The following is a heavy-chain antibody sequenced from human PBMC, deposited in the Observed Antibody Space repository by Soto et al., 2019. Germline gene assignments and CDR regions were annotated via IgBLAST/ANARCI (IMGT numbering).Heavy chain of an antibody. CDR1: GFTFSSYA. D-gene: IGHD2-2*01. V-gene: IGHV3-23*01. Sequence: GGSLRLSCAASGFTFSSYAMSWVRQAPGKGLEWVSAISGSGGSTYYADSVKGRFTISRDNSKNTLYLQMNSLRAEDTAVYYCAKDLSGRYCSSTSCPYYFDYWGQGTLVTVSS. J-gene: IGHJ4*02. CDR3: AKDLSGRYCSSTSCPYYFDY. CDR2: ISGSGGST.